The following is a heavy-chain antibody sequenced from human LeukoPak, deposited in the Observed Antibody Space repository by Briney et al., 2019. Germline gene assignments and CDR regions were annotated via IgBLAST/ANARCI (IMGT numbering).Heavy chain of an antibody. J-gene: IGHJ4*02. D-gene: IGHD5-12*01. CDR2: INPNSGGT. CDR3: ARGGYDYYFDY. Sequence: GASVKVSCRASGYTFIGPYMHWLRQAPGQGLEWMGWINPNSGGTSYPQRFQGRVTMTRDTSITTAYMELTSLRSDDTAVYYCARGGYDYYFDYWGQGTLVTVSS. CDR1: GYTFIGPY. V-gene: IGHV1-2*02.